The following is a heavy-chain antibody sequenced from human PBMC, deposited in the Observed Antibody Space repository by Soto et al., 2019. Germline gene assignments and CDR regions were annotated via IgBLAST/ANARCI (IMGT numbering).Heavy chain of an antibody. CDR1: GFTLTTYG. D-gene: IGHD2-15*01. CDR2: ISSYKSNT. Sequence: ASVKVSCKASGFTLTTYGITWVRQAPGEGLEWMGWISSYKSNTNYAQKIQGRVTMTTDTSTSTAYMELSSLRSEDTAVYYCARDLGGWPDYWGQGTLVTVSS. CDR3: ARDLGGWPDY. V-gene: IGHV1-18*01. J-gene: IGHJ4*02.